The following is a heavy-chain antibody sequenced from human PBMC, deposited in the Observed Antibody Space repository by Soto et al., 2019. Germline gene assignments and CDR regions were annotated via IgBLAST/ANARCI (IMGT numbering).Heavy chain of an antibody. Sequence: ASVKVSCKASGYTFSRYGISWVRQAPGQGLEWMGWVSGYNGDTKYAQKVQGRVTMTIDTSTYTAYMELRSLTSDDTARYYCAKNGQPPYYCYGMDVWGQGTTVTVSS. CDR1: GYTFSRYG. D-gene: IGHD2-8*01. V-gene: IGHV1-18*01. CDR2: VSGYNGDT. CDR3: AKNGQPPYYCYGMDV. J-gene: IGHJ6*02.